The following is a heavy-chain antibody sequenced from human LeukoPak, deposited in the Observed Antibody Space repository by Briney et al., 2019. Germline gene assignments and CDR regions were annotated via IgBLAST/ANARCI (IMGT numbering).Heavy chain of an antibody. D-gene: IGHD5-12*01. CDR1: GHVFTGYY. CDR3: ARWVCAATISSCGSWMPFDY. V-gene: IGHV1-2*02. Sequence: GASVKVSCKASGHVFTGYYFHWVRQAPGQGLEWMGWINPKSGDTNYAQKFQGRVTMTRDTSISTAYMELRSLRSDDTAVYYCARWVCAATISSCGSWMPFDYWGQGTLVTVSS. J-gene: IGHJ4*02. CDR2: INPKSGDT.